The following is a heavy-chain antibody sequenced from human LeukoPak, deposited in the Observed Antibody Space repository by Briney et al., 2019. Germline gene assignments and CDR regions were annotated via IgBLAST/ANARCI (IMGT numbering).Heavy chain of an antibody. CDR3: ARVKITAGGTWHYYAMDV. D-gene: IGHD2-15*01. J-gene: IGHJ6*02. Sequence: GGSLRLSCAASGFTVSSNYMTWVRQAPGKGLEWVSVIYSDGSTYYADSVKGRFTISRDNSKNTLYLQMNSLRAEDTAVYYCARVKITAGGTWHYYAMDVWGQGTTVTVSS. CDR1: GFTVSSNY. V-gene: IGHV3-66*01. CDR2: IYSDGST.